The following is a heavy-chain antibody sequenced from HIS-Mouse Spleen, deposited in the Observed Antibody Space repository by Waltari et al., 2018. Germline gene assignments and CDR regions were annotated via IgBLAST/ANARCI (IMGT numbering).Heavy chain of an antibody. CDR2: IYYSGST. V-gene: IGHV4-39*07. D-gene: IGHD3-10*01. CDR3: AREFGLLPPISSRDYDAFDI. J-gene: IGHJ3*02. Sequence: QLQLQESGPGLVKASETLSLTCTVSGGSISSSIYYWGWIRRPPGKGLEWIGSIYYSGSTYYNPSLKSRVTISVDTSKNQFSLKLSSVTAADTAVYYCAREFGLLPPISSRDYDAFDIWGQGTMVTVSS. CDR1: GGSISSSIYY.